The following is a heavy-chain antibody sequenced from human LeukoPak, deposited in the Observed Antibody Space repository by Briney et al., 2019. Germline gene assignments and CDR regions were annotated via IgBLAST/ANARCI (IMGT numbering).Heavy chain of an antibody. D-gene: IGHD2-21*01. V-gene: IGHV1-3*01. Sequence: ASVKVSCKASGYTFTSYAMHWVRQAPGQRLEWMGWINAGNGNTKYSQKFQGRVTITRDSSASTVYMELSSLTSEDTAVHYCARGIWSARTVDYYLDSWGQGTLVTVSS. CDR2: INAGNGNT. J-gene: IGHJ4*02. CDR1: GYTFTSYA. CDR3: ARGIWSARTVDYYLDS.